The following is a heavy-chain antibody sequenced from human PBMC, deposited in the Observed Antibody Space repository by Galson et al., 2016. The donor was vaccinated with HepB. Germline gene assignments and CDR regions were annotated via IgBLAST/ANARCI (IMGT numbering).Heavy chain of an antibody. Sequence: SVKVSCKASGGTFDNSAISWVRQAPGQGLEWMGGIVPIFATPQYAQKFQDRVTITADTSTSTAYMELISVRSDDTAVYYCARDRSAAMDALHSYYGMDVWGQGTTVTVSS. CDR2: IVPIFATP. D-gene: IGHD5-18*01. CDR1: GGTFDNSA. J-gene: IGHJ6*02. V-gene: IGHV1-69*06. CDR3: ARDRSAAMDALHSYYGMDV.